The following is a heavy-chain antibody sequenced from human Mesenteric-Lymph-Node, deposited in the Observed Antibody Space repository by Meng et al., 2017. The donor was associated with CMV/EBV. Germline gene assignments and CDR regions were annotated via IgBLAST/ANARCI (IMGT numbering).Heavy chain of an antibody. CDR1: SSSGVG. D-gene: IGHD6-13*01. CDR2: IYWDDDK. V-gene: IGHV2-5*02. J-gene: IGHJ1*01. Sequence: SSSGVGVGWIRQSPGKALEWLGLIYWDDDKHYSPSLKSRVTITKGTSRNQVFLTMTNVDPADTATYYCAHRPSSSTWYRGAEYFQHWGQGTLVTVSS. CDR3: AHRPSSSTWYRGAEYFQH.